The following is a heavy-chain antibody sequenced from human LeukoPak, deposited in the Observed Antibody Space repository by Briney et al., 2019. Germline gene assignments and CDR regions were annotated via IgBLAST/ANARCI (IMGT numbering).Heavy chain of an antibody. CDR3: ARDGGSRVGDAFDI. J-gene: IGHJ3*02. V-gene: IGHV3-33*01. CDR1: GFTFSSYG. D-gene: IGHD3-10*01. CDR2: IWYDGSNK. Sequence: GGSLRLSCAASGFTFSSYGMHWVRQAPGKGLEWVAVIWYDGSNKYYADSVKGRFTISRDNSKNTLYLQMNSLRAEDTAVYYCARDGGSRVGDAFDIWGQGTMVTVSS.